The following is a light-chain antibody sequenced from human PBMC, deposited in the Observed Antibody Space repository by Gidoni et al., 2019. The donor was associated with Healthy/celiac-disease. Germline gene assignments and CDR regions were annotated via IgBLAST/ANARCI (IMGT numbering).Light chain of an antibody. CDR2: GSA. CDR1: QSVRNN. J-gene: IGKJ2*01. CDR3: QQYNNWPSYT. V-gene: IGKV3-15*01. Sequence: PAPLAVSPGKSATLTRRARQSVRNNLSWYQQKPGQAPRLLIYGSATRPTGIPARCSGSGSGAEFTLTISSLQSEDFAVYYCQQYNNWPSYTFGQGTKLEIK.